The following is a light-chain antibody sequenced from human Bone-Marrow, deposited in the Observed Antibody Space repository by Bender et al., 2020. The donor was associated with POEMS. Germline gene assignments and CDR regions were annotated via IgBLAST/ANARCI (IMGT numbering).Light chain of an antibody. Sequence: QSALTQPASVSGSPGQTIAISCTGTSSDVGGYDSVSWYQQHAGKVPKLVIYGVSNRPSGVSNRFSGSKSAYTASLTISGLQAEDEADYYCCSHAGTYSLFGGGTKLTVL. CDR3: CSHAGTYSL. J-gene: IGLJ2*01. V-gene: IGLV2-14*03. CDR2: GVS. CDR1: SSDVGGYDS.